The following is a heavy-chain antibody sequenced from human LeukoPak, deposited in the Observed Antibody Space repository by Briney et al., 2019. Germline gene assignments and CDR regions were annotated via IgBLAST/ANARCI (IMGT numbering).Heavy chain of an antibody. Sequence: GGSLRLSCAASGFTFDDYAMHWVRQAPGKGLEWVSGISWDSGSIGYADSVKGRFTISRDNAKNSLYLQMNSLRAEDTALYYCAKDKGLYIVGAANGYDYWGQGTLVTVSS. CDR1: GFTFDDYA. V-gene: IGHV3-9*01. D-gene: IGHD1-26*01. CDR2: ISWDSGSI. CDR3: AKDKGLYIVGAANGYDY. J-gene: IGHJ4*02.